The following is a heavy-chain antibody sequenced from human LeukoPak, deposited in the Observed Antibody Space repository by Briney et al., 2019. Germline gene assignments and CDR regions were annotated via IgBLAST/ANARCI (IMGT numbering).Heavy chain of an antibody. CDR1: GYTFTSYD. CDR2: MNPNSGNT. V-gene: IGHV1-8*03. Sequence: ASVKVSCKASGYTFTSYDINWVRQATGQGLEWMGWMNPNSGNTGYAQKFQGRVTITRNTSISTAYMELSSLRSEDTAMYYCATKRGDGDFTSDAFDIWGQGTMVTVSS. D-gene: IGHD4-17*01. CDR3: ATKRGDGDFTSDAFDI. J-gene: IGHJ3*02.